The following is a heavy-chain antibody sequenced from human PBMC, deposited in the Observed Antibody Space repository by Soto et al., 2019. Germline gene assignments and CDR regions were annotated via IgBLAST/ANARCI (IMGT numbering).Heavy chain of an antibody. CDR3: ARGWRRATITNSYYDGMEV. V-gene: IGHV4-34*01. J-gene: IGHJ6*02. D-gene: IGHD5-12*01. CDR2: INHSGST. CDR1: GGSFSGYY. Sequence: SETLSLTCAVYGGSFSGYYWSWIRQPPGKGLEWIGEINHSGSTNYNPSLKSRVTISVDTSKNQFSLKLSSVTAADTAVYYCARGWRRATITNSYYDGMEVWGQGNPVT.